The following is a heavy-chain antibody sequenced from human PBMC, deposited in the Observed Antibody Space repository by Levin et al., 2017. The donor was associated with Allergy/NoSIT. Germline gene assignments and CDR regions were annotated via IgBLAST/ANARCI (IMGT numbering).Heavy chain of an antibody. CDR2: IYYSGST. CDR1: GGSISSSSYY. D-gene: IGHD5-18*01. J-gene: IGHJ4*02. CDR3: ARLAYSYPDY. Sequence: SETLSLTCTVSGGSISSSSYYWGWIRQPPGKGLEWIGSIYYSGSTYYNPSLKSRVTISVDTSKNQFSLKLSSVTAADTAVYYCARLAYSYPDYWGQGTLVTVSS. V-gene: IGHV4-39*01.